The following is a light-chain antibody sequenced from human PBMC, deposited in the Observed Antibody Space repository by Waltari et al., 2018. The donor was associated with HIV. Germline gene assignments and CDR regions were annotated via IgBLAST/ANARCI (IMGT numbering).Light chain of an antibody. CDR3: QQYYRTPLT. Sequence: DIVMPQSPDSLTVSLGDRATIYCKSSQNLLYRSNNKNYVAWYQQKAGQPPKLLIYWASTRESGVPARFSGGGSGTDFTLTISSLQAEDVATYYCQQYYRTPLTFGGGTKVEIK. V-gene: IGKV4-1*01. CDR2: WAS. J-gene: IGKJ4*01. CDR1: QNLLYRSNNKNY.